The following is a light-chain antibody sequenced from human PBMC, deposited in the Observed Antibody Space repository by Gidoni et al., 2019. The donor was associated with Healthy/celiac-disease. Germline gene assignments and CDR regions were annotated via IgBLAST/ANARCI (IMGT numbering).Light chain of an antibody. V-gene: IGKV3-20*01. CDR1: ESVSSTY. CDR2: GAS. J-gene: IGKJ1*01. Sequence: DIVLTQSPGTLSLSPGERATLSCRASESVSSTYLGWYQQKVGQPPRLLIYGASGRATGVPDRFSGSGSGTDFTLTISKLEPEDFAVYYCQQYGSLPWTFGQGTKVEIK. CDR3: QQYGSLPWT.